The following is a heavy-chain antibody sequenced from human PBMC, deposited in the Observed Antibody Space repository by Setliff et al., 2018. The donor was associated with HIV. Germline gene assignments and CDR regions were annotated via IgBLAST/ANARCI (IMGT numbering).Heavy chain of an antibody. CDR1: RFTFNDYW. CDR3: ARDQRWEFPHYFDY. J-gene: IGHJ4*02. D-gene: IGHD1-26*01. V-gene: IGHV3-7*03. CDR2: IDRDGSET. Sequence: PGGSLRLSCVASRFTFNDYWMSWVRQAPGKGLEWVANIDRDGSETNYVDSVKGRFTIFRDNAKSSMYLQMNSLRVEDTAFYYCARDQRWEFPHYFDYWGQGTQVTVSS.